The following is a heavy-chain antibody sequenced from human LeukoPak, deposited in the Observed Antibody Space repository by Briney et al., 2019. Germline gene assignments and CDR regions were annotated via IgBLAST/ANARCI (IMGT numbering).Heavy chain of an antibody. V-gene: IGHV3-21*01. J-gene: IGHJ4*02. CDR1: GFTFSSYS. CDR2: ISSSSSYI. D-gene: IGHD6-13*01. CDR3: ARPRSGIAAAGTGLGY. Sequence: TGGSLRLSCAASGFTFSSYSMNWVRQAPGKGLEWVSSISSSSSYIYYADSVKGRFTISRDNAKNSLYLQMNSLRAEDTAVYYCARPRSGIAAAGTGLGYWGQGTLVTVSS.